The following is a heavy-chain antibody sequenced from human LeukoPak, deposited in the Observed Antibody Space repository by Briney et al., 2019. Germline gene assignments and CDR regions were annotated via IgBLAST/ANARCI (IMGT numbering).Heavy chain of an antibody. Sequence: GGSLRLSCAASGFTFSSYWMDWARQAPGKGLEWVASINHNGNVNYYVDFVKGRFTISRDNAKNSLYLQMSNLRAEDTAVYFCARGGGLDVWGQGATVTVSS. CDR2: INHNGNVN. CDR1: GFTFSSYW. CDR3: ARGGGLDV. V-gene: IGHV3-7*03. J-gene: IGHJ6*02. D-gene: IGHD3-16*01.